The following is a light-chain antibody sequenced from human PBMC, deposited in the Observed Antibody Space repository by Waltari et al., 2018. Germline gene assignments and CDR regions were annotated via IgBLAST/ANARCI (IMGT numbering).Light chain of an antibody. CDR3: KSYTGTGSWV. CDR2: DVS. V-gene: IGLV2-14*03. Sequence: QSALTQPASVSGSPGPSFTIFCTGTKRDVVFYNYVSWYQQHPGKAPKVIIYDVSQRPSGISNRFSGSKSGNTASLTISGLQADDEADYYCKSYTGTGSWVFGGGTKLTVL. CDR1: KRDVVFYNY. J-gene: IGLJ3*02.